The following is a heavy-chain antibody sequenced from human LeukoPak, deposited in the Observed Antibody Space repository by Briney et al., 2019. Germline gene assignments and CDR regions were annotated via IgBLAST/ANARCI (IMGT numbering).Heavy chain of an antibody. CDR1: GFTFSSYA. CDR3: ARDGVAELMSALDY. J-gene: IGHJ4*02. CDR2: ISGSGGST. Sequence: PGGSLRLSCAASGFTFSSYAMSWVRQAPGKGLEWVSAISGSGGSTYYADSVKGRFTISRDNAKNSLYLQMNSLRAEDTAVYYCARDGVAELMSALDYWGQGILVTVSS. D-gene: IGHD1-26*01. V-gene: IGHV3-23*01.